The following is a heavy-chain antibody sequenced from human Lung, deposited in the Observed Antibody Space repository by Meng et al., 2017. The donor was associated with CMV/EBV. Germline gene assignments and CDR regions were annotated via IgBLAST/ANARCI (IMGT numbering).Heavy chain of an antibody. V-gene: IGHV3-30-3*01. Sequence: SXAASGFKFSNYPVHWVRQAPGKGLEWVAVISFDGSNKFYAESVKGRFTISRDNSKNTLYLQMNSLRAEDTALYYCARDLKAAVTSYYYHYGLDVWGQGXTVTVSS. CDR3: ARDLKAAVTSYYYHYGLDV. CDR1: GFKFSNYP. CDR2: ISFDGSNK. D-gene: IGHD6-13*01. J-gene: IGHJ6*02.